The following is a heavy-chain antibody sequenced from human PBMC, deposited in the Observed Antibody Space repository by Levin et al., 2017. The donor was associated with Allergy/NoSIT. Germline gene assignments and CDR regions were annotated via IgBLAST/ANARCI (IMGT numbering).Heavy chain of an antibody. CDR1: GGSFITSSYF. V-gene: IGHV4-39*01. D-gene: IGHD3-10*01. CDR2: IYFSWTP. Sequence: SQTLSLTCTVSGGSFITSSYFWAWIRQPPGKGLGWLGSIYFSWTPHFNPALKSRLTLSIEPSTEQFSLMLRSVTAADTAVYYCARHTALLWFEELVFDSWGQGNLVAVSS. J-gene: IGHJ4*02. CDR3: ARHTALLWFEELVFDS.